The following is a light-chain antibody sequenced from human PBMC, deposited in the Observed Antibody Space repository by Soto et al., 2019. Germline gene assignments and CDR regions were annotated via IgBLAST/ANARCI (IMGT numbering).Light chain of an antibody. CDR2: GAS. CDR3: QQYNEWPLYT. CDR1: QSLSTN. Sequence: EIVMTQSPSTMSVSPGERATLSCRASQSLSTNLAWYQQKPGQAPRLIIYGASTRATDVPARFSGSGAGTEFTLPISGLQSEDSAVYYCQQYNEWPLYTFGQGTKLEI. J-gene: IGKJ2*01. V-gene: IGKV3-15*01.